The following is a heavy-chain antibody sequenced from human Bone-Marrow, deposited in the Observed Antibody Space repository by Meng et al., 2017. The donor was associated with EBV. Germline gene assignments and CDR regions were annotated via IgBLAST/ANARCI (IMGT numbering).Heavy chain of an antibody. Sequence: QGQLWGSCPGLVMSAGSLSLSCAVSGGSISSSKWSSGVRQPPGKVLEWIGEIYHSVRTSYNPSLGSRVTISVDKSKNQVSLKLSSVTAADTAVYYCAQRERWGLDPWGQGTLVTASS. D-gene: IGHD3-16*01. CDR3: AQRERWGLDP. CDR1: GGSISSSKW. CDR2: IYHSVRT. J-gene: IGHJ5*02. V-gene: IGHV4-4*02.